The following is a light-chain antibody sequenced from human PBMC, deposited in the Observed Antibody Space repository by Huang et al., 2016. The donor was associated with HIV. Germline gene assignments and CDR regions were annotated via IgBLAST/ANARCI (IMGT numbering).Light chain of an antibody. CDR3: LQDYTYPWT. Sequence: AIQMTQSPASLSAAVGDRVTITCRASQDIGNDLGWYQQRLGKAPKLLVSTASHLQSVDPSRFTGSGSGTHCTLTISGLQPEDFATYYCLQDYTYPWTFGQGTKVEI. J-gene: IGKJ1*01. CDR2: TAS. CDR1: QDIGND. V-gene: IGKV1-6*01.